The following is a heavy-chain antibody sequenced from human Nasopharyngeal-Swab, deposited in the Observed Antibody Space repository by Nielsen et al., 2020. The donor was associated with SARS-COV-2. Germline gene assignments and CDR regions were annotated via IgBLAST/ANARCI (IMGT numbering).Heavy chain of an antibody. Sequence: GESLKISCAASGFTFSDYYMSWIRQAPGKGLEWVSYISSSGSTIYYADSVKGRFTISRDNAKNTLYLQMNSLRAEDTAVYYCVREDDALDIWGQGTTVTVSS. CDR3: VREDDALDI. CDR1: GFTFSDYY. CDR2: ISSSGSTI. V-gene: IGHV3-11*04. J-gene: IGHJ3*02.